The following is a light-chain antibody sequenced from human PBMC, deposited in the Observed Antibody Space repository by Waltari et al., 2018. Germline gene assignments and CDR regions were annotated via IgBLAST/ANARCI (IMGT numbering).Light chain of an antibody. Sequence: DIVLTQSPGTLYLSLGERATVSCRASQSVSRALAWYQQKPGQAPRLLIYGASTRATGIPDMFSGSGSGTDFSLTISRLEPDDFAVYYCQHYLRLPVTFGQGTTVEI. CDR2: GAS. J-gene: IGKJ1*01. V-gene: IGKV3-20*01. CDR3: QHYLRLPVT. CDR1: QSVSRA.